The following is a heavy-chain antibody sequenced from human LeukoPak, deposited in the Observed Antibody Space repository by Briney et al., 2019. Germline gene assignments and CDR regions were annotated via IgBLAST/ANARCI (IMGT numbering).Heavy chain of an antibody. CDR1: GYTFTDYY. CDR2: INPKSGGT. CDR3: ARGQFYYDYVY. V-gene: IGHV1-2*06. Sequence: ASVKVSCKASGYTFTDYYIYWVRQAPGQGLEWMGRINPKSGGTNYAQKFQGRVTMTRDTSISTAYMELSSLRSDDTAVYYCARGQFYYDYVYWGQGTLVTVSS. J-gene: IGHJ4*02. D-gene: IGHD3-22*01.